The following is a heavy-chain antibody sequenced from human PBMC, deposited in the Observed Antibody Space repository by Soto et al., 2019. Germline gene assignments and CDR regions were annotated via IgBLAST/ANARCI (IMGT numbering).Heavy chain of an antibody. D-gene: IGHD6-13*01. CDR2: IIPIFGTA. V-gene: IGHV1-69*06. J-gene: IGHJ5*02. CDR1: GGTFSSYV. Sequence: SVKVSCKASGGTFSSYVISWVRQAPGQGLEWMGGIIPIFGTANYAQKFQGRVTITADKSTSTAYMELSSLISEDTAVYYCARVARIAAAGLDLNWFDPWGQGTLVTVSS. CDR3: ARVARIAAAGLDLNWFDP.